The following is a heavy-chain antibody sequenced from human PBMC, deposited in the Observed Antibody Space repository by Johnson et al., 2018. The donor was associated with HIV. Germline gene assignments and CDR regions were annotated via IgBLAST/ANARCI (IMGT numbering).Heavy chain of an antibody. D-gene: IGHD3-10*01. CDR2: ISYDGSNK. CDR3: ARKGLVWFGWAFDI. CDR1: GFTFSSYA. J-gene: IGHJ3*02. V-gene: IGHV3-30-3*01. Sequence: QVQLVESGGGVVQPGRSLRLSCAASGFTFSSYAMHWVRQAPGKGLEWVAVISYDGSNKYYADSVKGRFTISRDNAKNSLYLQLNSRRAEDTAVYYCARKGLVWFGWAFDIWGQGTMVTVSS.